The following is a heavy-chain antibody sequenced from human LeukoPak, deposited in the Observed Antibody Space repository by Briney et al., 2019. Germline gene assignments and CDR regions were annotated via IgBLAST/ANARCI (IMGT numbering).Heavy chain of an antibody. CDR1: GFTVSSNY. V-gene: IGHV3-53*01. J-gene: IGHJ6*03. CDR2: IYSGGST. Sequence: TAGSLTLSCAASGFTVSSNYMSWVRQPPGKGLEWVSVIYSGGSTYYDDSVKGRFTISIDNSKNQLSLQMTPLKAETTALYYCARVLASYSGYDTPYYYYYFMDVWGKGTTVTVSS. D-gene: IGHD5-12*01. CDR3: ARVLASYSGYDTPYYYYYFMDV.